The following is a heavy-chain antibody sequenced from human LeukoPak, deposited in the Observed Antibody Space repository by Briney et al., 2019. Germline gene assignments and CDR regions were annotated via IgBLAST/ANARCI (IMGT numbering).Heavy chain of an antibody. CDR2: IKQDGSEK. Sequence: GGSLRLSCAVSGFTFSSYWMSWVRQAPGKGLEWVANIKQDGSEKYYVDSVKGRFTISRDNAKNSLYLQMNSLRAEDSAVYYCAIPDYWGQGTLVTVSS. CDR1: GFTFSSYW. J-gene: IGHJ4*02. D-gene: IGHD2-2*02. V-gene: IGHV3-7*01. CDR3: AIPDY.